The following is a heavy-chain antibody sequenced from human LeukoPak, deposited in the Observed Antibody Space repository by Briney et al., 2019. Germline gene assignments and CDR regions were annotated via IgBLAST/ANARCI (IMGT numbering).Heavy chain of an antibody. D-gene: IGHD2-2*01. V-gene: IGHV1-2*02. J-gene: IGHJ3*02. CDR2: INPNSGGT. CDR3: ASKGAGYCHSTNCQGAFDI. CDR1: GYTFTDYY. Sequence: GASVKVSCKASGYTFTDYYMHWVRQAPGQGLERMGWINPNSGGTNYAQKFQGRVTMTRDTSISTAYMELSRLRSDDTAVYYCASKGAGYCHSTNCQGAFDIWGQGTMVTVSS.